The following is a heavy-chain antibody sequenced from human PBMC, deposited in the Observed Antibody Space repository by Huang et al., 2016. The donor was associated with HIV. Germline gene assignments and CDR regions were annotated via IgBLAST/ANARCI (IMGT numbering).Heavy chain of an antibody. CDR2: LSPSYGYT. J-gene: IGHJ6*02. D-gene: IGHD4-17*01. CDR1: GYTFISYG. Sequence: QVQLVQSGAEVKKPGASVKVSCRASGYTFISYGFPWVRQAPGQGVEWMGSLSPSYGYTNDPHQVQGRVTMTTDTSTNTAYMEVRSLRSDDTAVYYCARDLGTTVVPDGMDVWGQGTTVTVSS. CDR3: ARDLGTTVVPDGMDV. V-gene: IGHV1-18*04.